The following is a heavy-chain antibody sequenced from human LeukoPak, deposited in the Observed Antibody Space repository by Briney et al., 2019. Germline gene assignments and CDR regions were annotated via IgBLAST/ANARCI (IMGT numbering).Heavy chain of an antibody. CDR2: IYTSGST. V-gene: IGHV4-61*02. CDR3: ARGFDFWSGYNFDY. J-gene: IGHJ4*02. Sequence: PSETLSLTCTVSGGSISSGSYYWSWIRQPAGKGLEWIGRIYTSGSTNYNPSLKSRVTISVDTSKNQFSLKLSSVTAADSAVYYCARGFDFWSGYNFDYWGQGTLVTVSS. D-gene: IGHD3-3*01. CDR1: GGSISSGSYY.